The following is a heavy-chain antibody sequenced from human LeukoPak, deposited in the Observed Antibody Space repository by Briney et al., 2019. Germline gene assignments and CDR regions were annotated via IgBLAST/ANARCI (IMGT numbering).Heavy chain of an antibody. CDR1: GFTFSDYY. Sequence: GGCLRLSCAASGFTFSDYYMSWIRQAPGKGLEWGSYISSSGSTIYYADSVKGRFTISRDNAKNSLYLQMNSLRAEDTAVYYCARDRTDYSPLFDYWGQGTLVTVSS. D-gene: IGHD5-12*01. J-gene: IGHJ4*02. CDR3: ARDRTDYSPLFDY. CDR2: ISSSGSTI. V-gene: IGHV3-11*01.